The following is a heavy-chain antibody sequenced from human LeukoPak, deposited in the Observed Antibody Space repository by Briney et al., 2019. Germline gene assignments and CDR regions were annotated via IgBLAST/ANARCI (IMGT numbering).Heavy chain of an antibody. CDR3: ARAAGFSPSWRNLFDP. V-gene: IGHV3-30-3*01. J-gene: IGHJ5*02. Sequence: GRSLRLSCAASGFTFSSYAMHWVRQAPGKGLEWVAVISYDGSNKYYADSVKGRFTISRDSSKNTLYLQMNSLRAEDTAVYYCARAAGFSPSWRNLFDPWGQGTLVTVSS. CDR1: GFTFSSYA. D-gene: IGHD2-2*01. CDR2: ISYDGSNK.